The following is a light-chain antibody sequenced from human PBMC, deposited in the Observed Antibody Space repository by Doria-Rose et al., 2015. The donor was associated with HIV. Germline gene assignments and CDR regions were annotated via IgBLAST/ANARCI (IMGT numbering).Light chain of an antibody. Sequence: IGDRVTIPCRARQAVSTYFPWFQQEPGKAPTLLIYAASRLQSGVPSRFSGSGSGTDFTLTISGLQPGDFATYYCQQTYSSPPWTFGQGTKVEMK. J-gene: IGKJ1*01. CDR2: AAS. V-gene: IGKV1-39*01. CDR3: QQTYSSPPWT. CDR1: QAVSTY.